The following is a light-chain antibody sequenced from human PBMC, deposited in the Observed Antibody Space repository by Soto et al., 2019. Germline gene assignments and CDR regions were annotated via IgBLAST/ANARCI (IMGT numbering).Light chain of an antibody. CDR1: SSNIGSNT. Sequence: QSVLTQPPSASGAPGQRVTISCSGNSSNIGSNTVNWYQQVPGMAPKLLILSNNQRPSWVPARFSGSKSGTSASLTISGLQSDDEADYYCATWDDSLSGFCVFGTGTKLTVL. CDR3: ATWDDSLSGFCV. J-gene: IGLJ1*01. CDR2: SNN. V-gene: IGLV1-44*01.